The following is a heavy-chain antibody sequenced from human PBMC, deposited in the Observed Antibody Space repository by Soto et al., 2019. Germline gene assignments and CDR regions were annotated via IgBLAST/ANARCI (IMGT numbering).Heavy chain of an antibody. CDR3: AKSPFLEWLLYFDY. CDR2: ISGSGGST. V-gene: IGHV3-23*01. CDR1: GFTFSSYA. D-gene: IGHD3-3*02. Sequence: GVLRLSCAASGFTFSSYAMSWVRQAPGKGLEWVSAISGSGGSTYYADSVKGRFTISRDNSKNTLYLQMNSLRAEDTAVYFCAKSPFLEWLLYFDYWGQGTLVTVSS. J-gene: IGHJ4*02.